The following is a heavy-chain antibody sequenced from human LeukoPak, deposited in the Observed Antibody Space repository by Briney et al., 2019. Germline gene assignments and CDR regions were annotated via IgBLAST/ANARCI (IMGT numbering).Heavy chain of an antibody. J-gene: IGHJ6*03. CDR3: AKEAVLSLGSYYYYYYMDV. CDR2: ISWNSGSI. V-gene: IGHV3-9*01. CDR1: GFTFKDYG. Sequence: RPGRSLRLSCAATGFTFKDYGMHWVRQAPGKGLEWVSGISWNSGSIGYADSVKGRFTISRDNAKNSLYLQMNSLRAEDTALYYCAKEAVLSLGSYYYYYYMDVWGKGTTVTVSS. D-gene: IGHD3-16*01.